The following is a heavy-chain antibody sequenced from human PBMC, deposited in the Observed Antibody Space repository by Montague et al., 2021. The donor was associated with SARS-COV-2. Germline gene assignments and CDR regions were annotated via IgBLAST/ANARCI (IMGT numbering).Heavy chain of an antibody. CDR3: ARASLVRGVIITRVRYSYYMDV. V-gene: IGHV1-8*01. J-gene: IGHJ6*03. CDR1: GYTFTSYD. Sequence: SVKVSFKASGYTFTSYDINWVRQAAGQGLEWMGWMNPNSGNTGYAQKLQGRVTMTRDTSMNTAYMGLSSLRSEDTAVYYCARASLVRGVIITRVRYSYYMDVWGKGTTVTVS. CDR2: MNPNSGNT. D-gene: IGHD3-10*01.